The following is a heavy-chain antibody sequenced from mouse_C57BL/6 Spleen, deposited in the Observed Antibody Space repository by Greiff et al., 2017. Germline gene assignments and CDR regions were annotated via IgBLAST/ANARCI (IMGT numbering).Heavy chain of an antibody. CDR3: TRLGRFAY. D-gene: IGHD4-1*01. V-gene: IGHV1-15*01. J-gene: IGHJ3*01. Sequence: QVQLKQSGAELVRPGASVTLSCKASGYTFTDYEMHWVKQTPVHGLEWIGAIDPETGGTAYNQKFKGKAILTADKSSSTAYMELRSRTSEDSAVYYCTRLGRFAYWGQGTLVTVSA. CDR2: IDPETGGT. CDR1: GYTFTDYE.